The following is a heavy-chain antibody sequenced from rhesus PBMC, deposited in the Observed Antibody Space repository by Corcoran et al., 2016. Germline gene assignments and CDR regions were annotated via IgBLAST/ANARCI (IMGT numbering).Heavy chain of an antibody. V-gene: IGHV4S7*01. CDR3: AGEYKCWTGYYTGDAFDC. CDR2: IYGGSGNT. CDR1: VGSISGYYL. Sequence: QVQLPESGPGVLKPSETLSLTCAVSVGSISGYYLWSWIRPPPGKGLGWIGYIYGGSGNTSYTPPLESRVLSSTDTATIRLVLNLRAVTAADTGVYYCAGEYKCWTGYYTGDAFDCWGEGLRVTVSS. D-gene: IGHD3-3*01. J-gene: IGHJ3*01.